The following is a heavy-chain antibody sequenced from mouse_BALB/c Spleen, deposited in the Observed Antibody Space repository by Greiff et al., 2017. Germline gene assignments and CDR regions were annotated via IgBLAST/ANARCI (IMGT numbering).Heavy chain of an antibody. V-gene: IGHV1-77*01. J-gene: IGHJ2*01. CDR2: IYPGSGNT. D-gene: IGHD3-3*01. CDR3: ARGDRVYYFDS. Sequence: VQLQQSGAELARPGASVKLSCKASGYTFTDYYINWVKQRTGQGLEWIGEIYPGSGNTYYNEKFKGKATLTADKSSSTAYMQLRSLTYEDSAVYFCARGDRVYYFDSWGQGTTLTVSS. CDR1: GYTFTDYY.